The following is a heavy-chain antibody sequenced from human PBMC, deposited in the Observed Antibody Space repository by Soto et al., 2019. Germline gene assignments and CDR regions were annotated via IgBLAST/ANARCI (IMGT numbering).Heavy chain of an antibody. V-gene: IGHV5-51*01. CDR3: ARLVSARDYYSGMDV. Sequence: AEAMNISYEAAGNSFTSYWIGWVRQMPGEGLEWVGIIYTGDSDTRYSPSFQGQATISADKSISTAYLQRSSLKASDTAMYYCARLVSARDYYSGMDVRGQGTTVT. D-gene: IGHD6-6*01. CDR2: IYTGDSDT. J-gene: IGHJ6*02. CDR1: GNSFTSYW.